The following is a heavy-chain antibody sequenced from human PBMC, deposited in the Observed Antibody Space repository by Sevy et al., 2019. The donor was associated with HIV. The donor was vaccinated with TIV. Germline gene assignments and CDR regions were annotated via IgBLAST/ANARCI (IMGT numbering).Heavy chain of an antibody. Sequence: GGSLRLSCAASGFTFSTHAMHWVRQAPGKGLEWVAIISYDRNIEYYPDSVKGRFTISRDDSKNTLYLQMNSLRSEDTALYYCARDLGYESTGYLPLFDNWGQGTLVTVSS. J-gene: IGHJ4*02. CDR3: ARDLGYESTGYLPLFDN. CDR1: GFTFSTHA. V-gene: IGHV3-30-3*01. D-gene: IGHD3-22*01. CDR2: ISYDRNIE.